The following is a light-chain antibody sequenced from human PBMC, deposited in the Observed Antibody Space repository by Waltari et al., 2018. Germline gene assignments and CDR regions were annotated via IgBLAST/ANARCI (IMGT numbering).Light chain of an antibody. CDR3: HQYCSTPLT. CDR2: ATS. Sequence: GDRVTITCRASENIGSYLNWYQQRTGEAPKLLIYATSTLQTEVPSRFSGSGSRTDFTLTISSLQAEDVAVYYCHQYCSTPLTFGQGTKVDIK. CDR1: ENIGSY. J-gene: IGKJ1*01. V-gene: IGKV1-39*01.